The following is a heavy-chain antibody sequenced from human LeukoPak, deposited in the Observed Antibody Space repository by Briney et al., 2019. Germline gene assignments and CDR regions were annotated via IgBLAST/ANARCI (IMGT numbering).Heavy chain of an antibody. CDR3: ARGYSYGQGDY. D-gene: IGHD5-18*01. CDR2: ISSSSSTI. J-gene: IGHJ4*02. V-gene: IGHV3-48*01. Sequence: PGGSLRLSCAASGFTFSSYSMNWVRQAPGKGLEWVSYISSSSSTIYYADSVKGRFTISRDNAKNSLYLQMNSLRAEDTAVYYCARGYSYGQGDYWGQGTLVTVSS. CDR1: GFTFSSYS.